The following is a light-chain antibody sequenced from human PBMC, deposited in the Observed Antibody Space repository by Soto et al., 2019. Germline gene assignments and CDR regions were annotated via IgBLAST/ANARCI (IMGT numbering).Light chain of an antibody. CDR1: SSNIGSNT. CDR2: SSY. Sequence: QSVLTQPPSVSGTPGQRVTISCSGSSSNIGSNTVNWYQQFPGTAPRLLIYSSYQRASGVPDRFSGSQSGTSASLPISGLQSDDEAEYDCAAWDDSLKAIFGGGTQLTVL. CDR3: AAWDDSLKAI. J-gene: IGLJ7*01. V-gene: IGLV1-44*01.